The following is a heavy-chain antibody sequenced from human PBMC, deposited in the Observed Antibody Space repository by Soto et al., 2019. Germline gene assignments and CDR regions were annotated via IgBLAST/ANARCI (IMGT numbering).Heavy chain of an antibody. J-gene: IGHJ5*02. CDR2: IYYSGST. Sequence: PSETLSLTCTVSGGSISSSSYYWGWIRQPPGKGLEWIGSIYYSGSTYYNPSLKSRVTISVDTSKNQFSLKLSSVTAADTAVYYCARPSGSSWYDWFDPWGQGTLVTVS. V-gene: IGHV4-39*01. D-gene: IGHD6-13*01. CDR3: ARPSGSSWYDWFDP. CDR1: GGSISSSSYY.